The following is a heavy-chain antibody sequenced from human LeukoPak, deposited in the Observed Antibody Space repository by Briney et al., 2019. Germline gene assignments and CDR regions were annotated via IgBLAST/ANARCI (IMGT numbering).Heavy chain of an antibody. CDR1: GFTFDDYA. CDR2: ISGDGGST. CDR3: AKDSGDIVTYYDFWSGYKALDY. Sequence: PGGSLRLSCAASGFTFDDYAMHWVRQAPGKGLGWVSLISGDGGSTYYADSVKGRFTISRDNSKNSPYLQMNSLRTEDTALYYCAKDSGDIVTYYDFWSGYKALDYWGQGTLVTVSS. V-gene: IGHV3-43*02. J-gene: IGHJ4*02. D-gene: IGHD3-3*01.